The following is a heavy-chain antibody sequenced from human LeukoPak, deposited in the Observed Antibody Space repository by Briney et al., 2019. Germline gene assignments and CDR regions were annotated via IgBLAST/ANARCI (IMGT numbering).Heavy chain of an antibody. Sequence: GRSLRLSCAASGFTFSSYGMHWVRQAPGKGLEWVAVIWYDGSNKYYADSVKGRFTISRDNSKNTLYLQMNSLRAEDTAVYYCARDFRVGSGYDSNYFDYWGQGTLVTVSS. CDR2: IWYDGSNK. J-gene: IGHJ4*02. CDR3: ARDFRVGSGYDSNYFDY. V-gene: IGHV3-33*01. D-gene: IGHD5-12*01. CDR1: GFTFSSYG.